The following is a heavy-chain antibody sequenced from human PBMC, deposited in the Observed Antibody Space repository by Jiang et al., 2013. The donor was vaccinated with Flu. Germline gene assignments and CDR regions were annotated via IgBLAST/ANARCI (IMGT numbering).Heavy chain of an antibody. CDR2: ISTGGATT. D-gene: IGHD4-11*01. V-gene: IGHV3-23*01. CDR1: GFTFSSYA. Sequence: VQLLESGGGLVQPGGSLTLSCAASGFTFSSYAMSWVRQAPGKGLEWVSDISTGGATTYYADSVRGRFTISRDNSKNTLYLQMNSLRADDTAEYYCAKGFTSNWPYYFDFWDQGTLVHRLL. J-gene: IGHJ4*02. CDR3: AKGFTSNWPYYFDF.